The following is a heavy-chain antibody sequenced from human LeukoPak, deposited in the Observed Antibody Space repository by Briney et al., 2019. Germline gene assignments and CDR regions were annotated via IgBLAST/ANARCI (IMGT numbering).Heavy chain of an antibody. D-gene: IGHD2-21*02. V-gene: IGHV4-34*01. CDR2: INHSGST. CDR3: ARRGVVTAIQYDAFDI. J-gene: IGHJ3*02. CDR1: GGSFSGYY. Sequence: PSETLSLTCAVYGGSFSGYYWSWIRQPPGKGLEWIGEINHSGSTNYNPSLKSRVTISVDTSKNQFSLKLSSVTAADTAVYYCARRGVVTAIQYDAFDIWGQGTMVTVSS.